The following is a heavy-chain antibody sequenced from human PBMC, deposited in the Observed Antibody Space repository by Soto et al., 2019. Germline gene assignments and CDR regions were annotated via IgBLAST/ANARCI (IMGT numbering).Heavy chain of an antibody. CDR1: GDSVSSNSAA. Sequence: PSQTLSLTCAISGDSVSSNSAAWNWIRQSPSRGLEWLGRTYYRSKWYNDYAVSVKSRITINPDTSKNQFSLQLNSVTPEDTAVYYCARDVFEREYSYGPLYYYYGMDVWGQGTTVTVSS. CDR2: TYYRSKWYN. CDR3: ARDVFEREYSYGPLYYYYGMDV. J-gene: IGHJ6*02. D-gene: IGHD5-18*01. V-gene: IGHV6-1*01.